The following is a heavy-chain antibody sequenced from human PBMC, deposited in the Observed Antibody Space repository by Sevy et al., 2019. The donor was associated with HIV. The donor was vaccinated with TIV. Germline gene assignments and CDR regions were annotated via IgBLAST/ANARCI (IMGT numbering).Heavy chain of an antibody. J-gene: IGHJ6*02. V-gene: IGHV3-30*18. CDR3: AKNGKGYDDDSRDYYDTSDYYQSNGMDV. CDR1: GFTFSNYG. D-gene: IGHD3-22*01. CDR2: ISYDGSDQ. Sequence: GGSLRLSCAASGFTFSNYGVHWVRQAPGKGLEWVAHISYDGSDQYYADSVKGRFALSRENSKNTLYLQMNSLRPEDMVVYYSAKNGKGYDDDSRDYYDTSDYYQSNGMDVWGQGTTVTVSS.